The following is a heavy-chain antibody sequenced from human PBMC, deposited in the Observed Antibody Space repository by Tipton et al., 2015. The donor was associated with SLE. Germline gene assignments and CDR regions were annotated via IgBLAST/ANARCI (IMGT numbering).Heavy chain of an antibody. J-gene: IGHJ4*02. CDR2: IYYSGST. D-gene: IGHD3-16*01. CDR1: GGSISSGSYY. CDR3: ARGGSLDY. Sequence: TLSLTCTVSGGSISSGSYYWSWIRQPAGKGLEWIGHIYYSGSTNYNPPLKSRVTISVDTSKNQFSLKLSSVTAADTAVYYCARGGSLDYWGQGTLVTVSS. V-gene: IGHV4-61*10.